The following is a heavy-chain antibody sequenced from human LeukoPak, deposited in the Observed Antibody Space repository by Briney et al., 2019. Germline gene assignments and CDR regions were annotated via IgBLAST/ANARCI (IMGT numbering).Heavy chain of an antibody. V-gene: IGHV4-61*01. CDR3: ARLPQWLAGAYFDY. D-gene: IGHD6-19*01. J-gene: IGHJ4*02. CDR2: IYYTGST. Sequence: SQTLSLTCTVSGGSFSSPNYYWSWIRQPPGKGLEWIGYIYYTGSTNYNLSLKSRVTISLDTSKNQFSLRLSSVTAADTGVYYCARLPQWLAGAYFDYWGQGTLVTVSS. CDR1: GGSFSSPNYY.